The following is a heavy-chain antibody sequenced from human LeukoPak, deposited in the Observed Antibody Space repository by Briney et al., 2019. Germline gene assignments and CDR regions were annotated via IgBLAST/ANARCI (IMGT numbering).Heavy chain of an antibody. Sequence: SETLSLACTVSGGSISSYYWSWIRQPAGKGLEWIGRIYTSGSTNYNPSLKSRVTMSVDTSKNQFSLKLSSVTAADTAVYYCASSLRSPHYDFWSGYWYWFDPWGQGTLVTVSS. CDR3: ASSLRSPHYDFWSGYWYWFDP. CDR2: IYTSGST. V-gene: IGHV4-4*07. CDR1: GGSISSYY. J-gene: IGHJ5*02. D-gene: IGHD3-3*01.